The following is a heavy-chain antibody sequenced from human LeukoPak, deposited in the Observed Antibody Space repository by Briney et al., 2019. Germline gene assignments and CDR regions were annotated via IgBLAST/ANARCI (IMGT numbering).Heavy chain of an antibody. CDR2: INHSGST. CDR3: ARAPIRRDDAFDI. V-gene: IGHV4-34*01. Sequence: SESLSLTCAVYGGSFSGYYWSWIRQPPGKGLEWIGEINHSGSTNYNPSLKSRVTISVDTSKNQFSLKLSSVTAADTAVYYCARAPIRRDDAFDIWGQGTMVTVSS. J-gene: IGHJ3*02. CDR1: GGSFSGYY.